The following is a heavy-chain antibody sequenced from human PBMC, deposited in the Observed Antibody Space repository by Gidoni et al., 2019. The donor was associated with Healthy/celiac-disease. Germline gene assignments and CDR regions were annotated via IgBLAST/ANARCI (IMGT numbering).Heavy chain of an antibody. CDR2: ISWNSGSI. V-gene: IGHV3-9*01. CDR3: AKDASSSPKYYFDY. J-gene: IGHJ4*02. D-gene: IGHD6-6*01. CDR1: VFPFADYA. Sequence: EVQLVESGGGLVQPGRSLRLSCAAPVFPFADYAMHWVRQAPGKGLEWVSGISWNSGSIGYADSVKGRFTISRDNAKNSLYLQMNSLRAEDTALYYCAKDASSSPKYYFDYWGQGTLVTVSS.